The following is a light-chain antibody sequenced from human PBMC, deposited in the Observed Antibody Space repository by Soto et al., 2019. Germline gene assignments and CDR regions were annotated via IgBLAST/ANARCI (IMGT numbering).Light chain of an antibody. CDR1: QSISTN. Sequence: EIVMTQSPATLSVSPGERATLSCRASQSISTNLAWYQQKPGHAPRLLIYGASTRATGIPPRFSGSGAGTEFTLTISSLQSEDFAVYYCQQYDDLLPMITFGPGTRVEIK. CDR2: GAS. J-gene: IGKJ3*01. CDR3: QQYDDLLPMIT. V-gene: IGKV3D-15*01.